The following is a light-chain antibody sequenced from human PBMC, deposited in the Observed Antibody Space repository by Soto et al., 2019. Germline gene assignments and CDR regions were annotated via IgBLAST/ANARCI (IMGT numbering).Light chain of an antibody. V-gene: IGLV3-21*04. J-gene: IGLJ1*01. CDR1: RIGRKS. Sequence: SYELTQAPSESVAPGETASISCGGARIGRKSVHWYQQKPGQAPVLVMYYDNDRPSEIPERFSGFNSGNTATLDISGVEAGDEADYYCQVWDTSSNHYVFGPGTKVTVL. CDR2: YDN. CDR3: QVWDTSSNHYV.